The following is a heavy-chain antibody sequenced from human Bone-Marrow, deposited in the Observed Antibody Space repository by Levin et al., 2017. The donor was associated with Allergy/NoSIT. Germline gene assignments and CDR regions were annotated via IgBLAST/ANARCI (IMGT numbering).Heavy chain of an antibody. D-gene: IGHD6-19*01. CDR1: GFSLSTSGVG. V-gene: IGHV2-5*02. J-gene: IGHJ4*02. CDR3: ARMRGSGWADF. Sequence: VSGPTLVKPTQTLTLTCTFSGFSLSTSGVGVGWIRQPPGKALEWLSLIYWDDDKRYSPSLKSRLTITKYTSKNQVVLTMTNMDPVDTATYYCARMRGSGWADFWGQGALVTVSS. CDR2: IYWDDDK.